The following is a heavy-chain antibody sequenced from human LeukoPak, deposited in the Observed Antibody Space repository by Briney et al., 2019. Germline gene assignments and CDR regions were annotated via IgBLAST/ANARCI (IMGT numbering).Heavy chain of an antibody. D-gene: IGHD4-17*01. CDR1: GGSISSFF. CDR2: IHYTGST. J-gene: IGHJ5*02. V-gene: IGHV4-59*01. CDR3: ARSRGGYGDYGSWFDP. Sequence: SETLSLTCTVSGGSISSFFWSWIRQPPGKGLEWIGYIHYTGSTKDNPSLKSRLTTSVDTSKKQLSLRLSSVPAADTAVYYCARSRGGYGDYGSWFDPWGQGILVTVSS.